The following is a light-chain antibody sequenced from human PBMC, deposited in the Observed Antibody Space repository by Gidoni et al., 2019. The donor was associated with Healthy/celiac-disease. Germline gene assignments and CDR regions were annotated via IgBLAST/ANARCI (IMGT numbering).Light chain of an antibody. CDR3: QQYYSTPFT. Sequence: DIVMTQSPDYLAVSLGERTTINCKSSQSVLYSSNNQNYLAWYQQKPGQPPKLLIYWASNRESGVPDRFSGSGSGTDFTLTISSLQAEDVAVYYCQQYYSTPFTFGGXTKVEIK. V-gene: IGKV4-1*01. CDR1: QSVLYSSNNQNY. J-gene: IGKJ4*01. CDR2: WAS.